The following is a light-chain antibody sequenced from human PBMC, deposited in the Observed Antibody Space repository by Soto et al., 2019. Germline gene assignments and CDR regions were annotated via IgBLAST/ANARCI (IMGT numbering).Light chain of an antibody. V-gene: IGKV2-30*02. CDR1: QSLVHSDGNTY. Sequence: DVVVTQSPLSLPVICGQPASISCRSSQSLVHSDGNTYLNWFQQRPGQSPRRLIYKVSERDSGVPDRFSGSGSITNFTLKISRVEAEDVGLYFCMQSTHWPRYFGEGTKEETK. J-gene: IGKJ4*01. CDR3: MQSTHWPRY. CDR2: KVS.